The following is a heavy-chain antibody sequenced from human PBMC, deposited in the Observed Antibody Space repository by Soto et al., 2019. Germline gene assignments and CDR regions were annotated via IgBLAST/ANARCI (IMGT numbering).Heavy chain of an antibody. Sequence: QVHLVQSGAEVKKSGASVKVSCKGSGYDFTTYGITWVRQAPGQGLEWMAWISAHNGKTDYAQKPQGRVTVTRDTSTSTAYMELRSLRSDDTAVYYCARGRYGDYWGQGALVTVSS. V-gene: IGHV1-18*01. CDR3: ARGRYGDY. CDR2: ISAHNGKT. D-gene: IGHD1-1*01. J-gene: IGHJ4*02. CDR1: GYDFTTYG.